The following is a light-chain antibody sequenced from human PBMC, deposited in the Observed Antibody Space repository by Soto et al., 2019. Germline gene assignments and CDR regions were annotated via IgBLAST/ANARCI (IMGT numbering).Light chain of an antibody. CDR1: QSIATW. J-gene: IGKJ4*01. CDR2: RAS. Sequence: DIQMTQSPSTLSASVGDRVTITCRASQSIATWLAWYQKKPEKAPKVLIYRASRLESGVPSRFSGSRSGTEFTLTISSLDPDDFATYYCQHSGGLTFGAGTKVEI. V-gene: IGKV1-5*03. CDR3: QHSGGLT.